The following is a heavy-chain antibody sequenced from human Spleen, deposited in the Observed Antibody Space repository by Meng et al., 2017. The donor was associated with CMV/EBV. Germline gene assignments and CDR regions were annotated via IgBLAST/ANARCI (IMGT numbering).Heavy chain of an antibody. CDR1: SVSSNNYY. Sequence: SVSSNNYYWACIRPPPWRGLECIWTIYYSGSTYYNPSLTSRVTISVDTSKTQFSLKLNSVTAADTAVYYCARHRTITAAGTHYYFDYWGQGTLVTVSS. D-gene: IGHD6-13*01. V-gene: IGHV4-39*01. CDR2: IYYSGST. J-gene: IGHJ4*02. CDR3: ARHRTITAAGTHYYFDY.